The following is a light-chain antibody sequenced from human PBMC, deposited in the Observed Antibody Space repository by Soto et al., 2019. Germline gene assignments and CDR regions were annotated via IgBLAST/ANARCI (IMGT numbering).Light chain of an antibody. CDR2: DAA. J-gene: IGKJ2*02. Sequence: ETVLTQSPGTLSLSPGERATLSCRASQSFISTYLAWYQQKPGQAPRLLIFDAASRAPGIPDRFIGSGSGTDFTLTISRLEPEDFAVYFCQQYGTSPCTFGQGTKLVIK. CDR3: QQYGTSPCT. V-gene: IGKV3-20*01. CDR1: QSFISTY.